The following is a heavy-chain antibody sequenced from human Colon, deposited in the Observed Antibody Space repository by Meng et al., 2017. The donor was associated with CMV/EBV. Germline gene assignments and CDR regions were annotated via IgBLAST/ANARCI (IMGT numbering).Heavy chain of an antibody. CDR1: GDSISGRSYY. D-gene: IGHD5-24*01. J-gene: IGHJ2*01. V-gene: IGHV4-39*07. CDR3: ARMALHWYFDL. Sequence: EPGPGLVKPRGPLSPPCPVPGDSISGRSYYWGWIRQPPGKGLEWIASIYYTGNDYHNPSLKSRVTISIDTSNNQFSLRLTSVTAADTAVYYCARMALHWYFDLWGRGTLVTVSS. CDR2: IYYTGND.